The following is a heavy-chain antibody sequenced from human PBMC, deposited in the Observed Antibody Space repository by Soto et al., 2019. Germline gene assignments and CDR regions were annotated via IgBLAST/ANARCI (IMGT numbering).Heavy chain of an antibody. J-gene: IGHJ4*02. CDR1: GGSISSSSYY. D-gene: IGHD3-10*01. CDR3: APITMVRGVIKGDY. V-gene: IGHV4-39*01. Sequence: PSETLSLTCTVSGGSISSSSYYWGWIRQPPGKGLEWIGSIYYSGSTYYNPSLKSRVTISVDTSKNQFSLKLSSVTAADTAVYYCAPITMVRGVIKGDYRGQGTLVTVSS. CDR2: IYYSGST.